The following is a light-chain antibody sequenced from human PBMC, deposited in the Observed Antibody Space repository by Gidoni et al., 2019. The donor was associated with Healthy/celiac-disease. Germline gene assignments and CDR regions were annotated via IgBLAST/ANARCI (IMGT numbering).Light chain of an antibody. CDR2: DNS. CDR1: SSNIGAGYD. J-gene: IGLJ3*02. V-gene: IGLV1-40*01. CDR3: QSYDSSRSGWV. Sequence: QSVLTQPPSLSRAPGQRVTISCTGSSSNIGAGYDVHWYQQLPGTAPKLLIYDNSDRPSGVPDRFSGSKSGTSASLAITGLQAEDEADYYCQSYDSSRSGWVFGGGTKLTVL.